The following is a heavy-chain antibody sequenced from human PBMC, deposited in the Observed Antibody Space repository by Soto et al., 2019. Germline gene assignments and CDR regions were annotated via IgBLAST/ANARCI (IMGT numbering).Heavy chain of an antibody. Sequence: QVQLVESGGGVVQPGTSLRLSCAASGITFSRSGMHWVRQAPGKGLEWVTAISYDGSHTLYAAAVKSRFTTSRDNSKNTTYLQLDSRRGDDAAVYYCSQDDPSGYYYYIDVWGRGTTVTVAS. CDR3: SQDDPSGYYYYIDV. CDR2: ISYDGSHT. V-gene: IGHV3-30*18. D-gene: IGHD3-3*01. CDR1: GITFSRSG. J-gene: IGHJ6*03.